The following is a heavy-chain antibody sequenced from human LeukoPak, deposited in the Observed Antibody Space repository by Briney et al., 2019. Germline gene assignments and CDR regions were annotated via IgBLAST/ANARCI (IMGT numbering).Heavy chain of an antibody. CDR1: GFTFSSYA. V-gene: IGHV3-23*01. CDR3: AKVTYYYDSSGYHKYFQH. Sequence: PGGSLRLSCAASGFTFSSYAMSWVRQAPGKGLEWVSAISGSGGSTYYADSVKGRFTISRDNSKNTLYLQMNSLRAEDTAVYYCAKVTYYYDSSGYHKYFQHWGQGTLVTASS. D-gene: IGHD3-22*01. J-gene: IGHJ1*01. CDR2: ISGSGGST.